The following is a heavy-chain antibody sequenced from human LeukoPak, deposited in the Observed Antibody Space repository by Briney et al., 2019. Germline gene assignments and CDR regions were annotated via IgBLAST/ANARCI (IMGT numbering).Heavy chain of an antibody. D-gene: IGHD3-22*01. CDR2: IYYSGST. V-gene: IGHV4-31*03. Sequence: SETLSLTCTVSGGSISSGGYYWSWIRQHPGKGLEWIGYIYYSGSTYYNPSLKSRVTISIDTSKNQFSLKLSSVTAADTAVYYCARAGYDNGGYSTYYFDYWGQGTLVTVSS. CDR1: GGSISSGGYY. CDR3: ARAGYDNGGYSTYYFDY. J-gene: IGHJ4*02.